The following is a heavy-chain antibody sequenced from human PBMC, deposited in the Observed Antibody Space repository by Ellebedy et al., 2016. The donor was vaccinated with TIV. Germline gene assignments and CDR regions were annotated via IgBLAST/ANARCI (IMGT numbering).Heavy chain of an antibody. CDR2: INHSGST. D-gene: IGHD3-10*02. CDR3: AVSGGGSGLR. J-gene: IGHJ4*02. V-gene: IGHV4-34*01. Sequence: SETLSLTXAVYGGSFSVSYWNWIRQPPGKGLEWIGEINHSGSTNYNPSLKSRVTISVDTSKNQFSLKLSSVTAADTAVYYCAVSGGGSGLRWGQGTLVTVSS. CDR1: GGSFSVSY.